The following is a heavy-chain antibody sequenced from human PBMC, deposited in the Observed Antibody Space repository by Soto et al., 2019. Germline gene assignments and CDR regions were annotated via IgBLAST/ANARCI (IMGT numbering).Heavy chain of an antibody. D-gene: IGHD6-13*01. J-gene: IGHJ4*02. CDR3: AREMPGYWTGPFDY. CDR1: GYTFASFV. V-gene: IGHV1-3*04. CDR2: INTDNGNT. Sequence: QVQLVQSGAEVKKPGASVRVSCKASGYTFASFVIHWVRQAPGQRLEWMGWINTDNGNTKYSQKFQGRVTITRDTSASTAYMELSSLISEDTAVYYCAREMPGYWTGPFDYWGQGTLVTVSS.